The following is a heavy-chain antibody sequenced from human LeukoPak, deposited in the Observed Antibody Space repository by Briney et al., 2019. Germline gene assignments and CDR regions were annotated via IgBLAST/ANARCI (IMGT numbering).Heavy chain of an antibody. D-gene: IGHD4-23*01. J-gene: IGHJ3*02. Sequence: SVKVSCKASGGTFSSYAISWVRQAPGQGLEWMGEIIPIFGTANYAQKFQGRVTITADKSTSTAYMELSSLRSEDTAVYYCARVLGGGDAFDIWGQGTMVTVSS. V-gene: IGHV1-69*06. CDR3: ARVLGGGDAFDI. CDR1: GGTFSSYA. CDR2: IIPIFGTA.